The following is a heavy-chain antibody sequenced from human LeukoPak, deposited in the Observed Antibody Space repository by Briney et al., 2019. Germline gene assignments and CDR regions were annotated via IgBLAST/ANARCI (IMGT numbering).Heavy chain of an antibody. V-gene: IGHV3-15*01. CDR1: GFSLSNAW. J-gene: IGHJ4*02. D-gene: IGHD3-16*01. Sequence: GGSLRLSCAASGFSLSNAWMSWVRQAPGKGLEWVGRIYSETDGGTTDYAAPVKGRFNISRDDSKNTLYLQMNSLRAEDTAVYYCAKDMGEGGEGFDYWGQGTLVTVSS. CDR2: IYSETDGGTT. CDR3: AKDMGEGGEGFDY.